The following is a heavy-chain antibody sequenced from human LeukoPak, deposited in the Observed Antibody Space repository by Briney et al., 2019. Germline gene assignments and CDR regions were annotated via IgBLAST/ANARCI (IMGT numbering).Heavy chain of an antibody. CDR3: ARDPVRDGYPYSFDY. CDR2: ISSSSSYT. Sequence: GGSLRLSCAASGFTFSDYYMSWIRQAPGKGLEWVSYISSSSSYTNYADSVKGRFTISRDNAKNSLYLQMNSLRAEDTAVYYCARDPVRDGYPYSFDYWGQGTLVTVSS. CDR1: GFTFSDYY. D-gene: IGHD5-24*01. V-gene: IGHV3-11*05. J-gene: IGHJ4*02.